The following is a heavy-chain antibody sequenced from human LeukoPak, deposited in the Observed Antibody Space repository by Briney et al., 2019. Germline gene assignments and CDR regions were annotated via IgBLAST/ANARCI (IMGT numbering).Heavy chain of an antibody. J-gene: IGHJ5*02. CDR3: AREVKETYCGGDCYSTNWFDP. V-gene: IGHV1-18*01. CDR2: ISAYNGNT. CDR1: GYTFTSYG. Sequence: ASVKVSCKASGYTFTSYGISWVRQAPGQGLEWMGWISAYNGNTNYAQKLQGRVTMTTDTSTSTAYMELRSLRSDDTAVYCCAREVKETYCGGDCYSTNWFDPWGQGTLVTVSS. D-gene: IGHD2-21*01.